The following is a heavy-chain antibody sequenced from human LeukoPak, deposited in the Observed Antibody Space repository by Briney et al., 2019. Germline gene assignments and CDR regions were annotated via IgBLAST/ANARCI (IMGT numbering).Heavy chain of an antibody. CDR3: ASRREIASPGVY. J-gene: IGHJ4*02. V-gene: IGHV4-38-2*01. CDR1: GFTFSSYA. D-gene: IGHD2-21*01. Sequence: GSLRLSCAASGFTFSSYAMSWVRQAPEKGLEWIGSIYHSGSTYHNPSLKSRVTISVDTSKNQFSLKLSSVTAADTAVYYCASRREIASPGVYWGQGTLVTVSS. CDR2: IYHSGST.